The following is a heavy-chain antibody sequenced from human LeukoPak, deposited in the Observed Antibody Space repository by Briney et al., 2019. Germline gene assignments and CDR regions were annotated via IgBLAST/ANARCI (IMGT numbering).Heavy chain of an antibody. CDR1: GFTFSSYE. D-gene: IGHD6-13*01. CDR2: ISSSGSTI. J-gene: IGHJ3*02. CDR3: AGTWFLAAAGTRAFDI. V-gene: IGHV3-48*03. Sequence: GGSLRLSCAASGFTFSSYEMNWVRQAPGKGLEWVSYISSSGSTIYYADSVKGRFTISRDNSKNTLYLQMNSLRAEDTAVYYCAGTWFLAAAGTRAFDIWGQGTMVTVSS.